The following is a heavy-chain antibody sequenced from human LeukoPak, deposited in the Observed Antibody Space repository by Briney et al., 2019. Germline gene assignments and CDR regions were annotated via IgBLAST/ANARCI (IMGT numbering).Heavy chain of an antibody. CDR3: AKDHYYGSGSYYTPPEY. CDR2: ISGSGGST. Sequence: SWARQAPGKGLEWVSAISGSGGSTYYADSVKGRFTISRDNSKNTLYLQMNSLRAEDTAVYYCAKDHYYGSGSYYTPPEYWGQGTLVTVSS. J-gene: IGHJ4*02. D-gene: IGHD3-10*01. V-gene: IGHV3-23*01.